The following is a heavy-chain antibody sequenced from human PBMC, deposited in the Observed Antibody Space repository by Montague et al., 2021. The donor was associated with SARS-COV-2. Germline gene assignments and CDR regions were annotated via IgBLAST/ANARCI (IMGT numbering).Heavy chain of an antibody. D-gene: IGHD2-21*02. CDR2: INHSGST. J-gene: IGHJ4*02. Sequence: SETLSLTCAVYGGSFSVYYWSWIRQPPGKGLEWIGEINHSGSTNYNPSLKSRVTISSDTSKNQFSLKLNSVTAADTAVYFCVVVVPAMRPRSDYRGQGTLVTVSS. V-gene: IGHV4-34*01. CDR3: VVVVPAMRPRSDY. CDR1: GGSFSVYY.